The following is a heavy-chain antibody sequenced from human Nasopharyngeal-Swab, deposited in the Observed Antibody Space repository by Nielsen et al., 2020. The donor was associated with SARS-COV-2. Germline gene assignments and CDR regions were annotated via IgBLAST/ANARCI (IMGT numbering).Heavy chain of an antibody. V-gene: IGHV1-69*13. D-gene: IGHD3-22*01. Sequence: SVKVSCKASGYTLSSYDISWVRQAPGQGLEWMGGIIPIFGTANYAQKFQGRVTITADESTSTAYMELSSLRSEDTAVYYCAKLERHYYDSSGYRNWFDPWGQGTLVTVSS. CDR3: AKLERHYYDSSGYRNWFDP. J-gene: IGHJ5*02. CDR1: GYTLSSYD. CDR2: IIPIFGTA.